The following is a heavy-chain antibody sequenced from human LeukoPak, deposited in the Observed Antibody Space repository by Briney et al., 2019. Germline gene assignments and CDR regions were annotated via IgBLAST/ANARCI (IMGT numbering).Heavy chain of an antibody. CDR2: IHPNSGGT. D-gene: IGHD5-12*01. Sequence: ASVKVSCKASGYTFTSYGISWVRQAPGQGLEWMGWIHPNSGGTNYAQKFQGRVTMTRDTSISTAYMELSRLRSDDTAVYYCAREADIVATIFDYWGQGTLVTVSS. CDR1: GYTFTSYG. CDR3: AREADIVATIFDY. V-gene: IGHV1-2*02. J-gene: IGHJ4*02.